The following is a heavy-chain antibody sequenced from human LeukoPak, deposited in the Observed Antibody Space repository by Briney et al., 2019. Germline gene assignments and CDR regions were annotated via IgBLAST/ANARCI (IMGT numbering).Heavy chain of an antibody. V-gene: IGHV3-30*02. Sequence: HSGGSLRLSCVASGFTFRSYGIHWVRQAPGKGLEWLAFIWYDEITKNYADSVKGRFTISRDNSKNTLYVQMNGLRPDDTAVYYCAKDSSDYYFDYWGQGTLVTVSS. CDR1: GFTFRSYG. D-gene: IGHD3-22*01. CDR3: AKDSSDYYFDY. CDR2: IWYDEITK. J-gene: IGHJ4*02.